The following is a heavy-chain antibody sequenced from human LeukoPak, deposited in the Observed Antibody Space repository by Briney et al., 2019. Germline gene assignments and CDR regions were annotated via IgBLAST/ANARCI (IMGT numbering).Heavy chain of an antibody. D-gene: IGHD3-10*01. J-gene: IGHJ5*02. CDR2: ITWNGGTT. CDR1: GFTFDDHG. V-gene: IGHV3-20*04. Sequence: GGSLRLSCAASGFTFDDHGMNWVRQAPGKGLEWVSGITWNGGTTGYADAVKGRFTISRDNAKNSLYLQMNSLRAEDTAVYYCAKDLPDSRESLTGHWFDPWGQGTLVTVSS. CDR3: AKDLPDSRESLTGHWFDP.